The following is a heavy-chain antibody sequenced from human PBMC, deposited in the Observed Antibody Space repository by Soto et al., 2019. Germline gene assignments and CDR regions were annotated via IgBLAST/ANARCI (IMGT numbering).Heavy chain of an antibody. V-gene: IGHV3-33*01. CDR2: IWYDGSNK. J-gene: IGHJ3*02. CDR1: GFTFSSYG. CDR3: ARDPNCSGGSCYPGAFDI. D-gene: IGHD2-15*01. Sequence: PGGSLRLSCAASGFTFSSYGMHWVRQAPGKGLEWVAVIWYDGSNKYYADSVKGRFTISRDNSKNTLYLQMNSLRAEDTAVYYCARDPNCSGGSCYPGAFDIWGQGTMVTV.